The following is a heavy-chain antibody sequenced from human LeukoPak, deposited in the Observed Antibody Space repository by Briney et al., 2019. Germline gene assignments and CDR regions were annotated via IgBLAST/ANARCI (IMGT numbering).Heavy chain of an antibody. CDR2: IYYSGST. J-gene: IGHJ2*01. V-gene: IGHV4-59*01. CDR3: ARTFGRGPRYFDL. CDR1: GGSIRSYY. D-gene: IGHD3-16*01. Sequence: SETLSLTCTVSGGSIRSYYWSWIRQPPGKGLEWIGYIYYSGSTNSNSSLKSRVTTSVDTSKNQFSLKLSSVTAADTAVYYCARTFGRGPRYFDLWGRGTLVTVSS.